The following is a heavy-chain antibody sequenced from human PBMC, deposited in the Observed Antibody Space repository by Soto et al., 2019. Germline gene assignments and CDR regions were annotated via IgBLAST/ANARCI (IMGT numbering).Heavy chain of an antibody. CDR3: ARVGRSGYSNI. Sequence: QVQLQESGPGMVKPSETLSLTCAVSGASVSSGTYYWQWIRQPPGEGLNWIGYIYYSGSTSYNPSLKSRVTISADTSKNQFSLRLSSVTAADTAVYYCARVGRSGYSNIRGQGTLVTVSS. D-gene: IGHD6-13*01. CDR2: IYYSGST. V-gene: IGHV4-61*01. J-gene: IGHJ4*02. CDR1: GASVSSGTYY.